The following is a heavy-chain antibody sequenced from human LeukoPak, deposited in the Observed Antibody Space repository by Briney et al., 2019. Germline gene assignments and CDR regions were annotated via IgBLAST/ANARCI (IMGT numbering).Heavy chain of an antibody. J-gene: IGHJ5*02. Sequence: GGSLRLSCAASGFTFSSYGMSWVRQAPGKGLEWVSAISGGGGSTYYADSVKGRFTISRDNSKNTLYLQMNSLRAEDTAIYYCAKVSGGSYPSPRGQGTLVTVSS. D-gene: IGHD1-26*01. CDR1: GFTFSSYG. CDR2: ISGGGGST. V-gene: IGHV3-23*01. CDR3: AKVSGGSYPSP.